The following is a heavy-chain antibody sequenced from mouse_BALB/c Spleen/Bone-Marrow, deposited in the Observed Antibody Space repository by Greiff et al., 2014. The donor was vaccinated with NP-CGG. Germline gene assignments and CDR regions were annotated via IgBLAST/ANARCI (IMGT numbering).Heavy chain of an antibody. CDR1: GFSFGDHY. Sequence: DVKLVESGGRLVKPGGSLKLSCAASGFSFGDHYMYWVRQTPEKRLEWVATISDGGGHTYYSDSVKGRFTISRDNAKNNLYLQMSSLKSEDTAMYHCARDGDYRYAWFSYWGQGTPVTVSA. CDR3: ARDGDYRYAWFSY. V-gene: IGHV5-4*02. D-gene: IGHD2-14*01. J-gene: IGHJ3*01. CDR2: ISDGGGHT.